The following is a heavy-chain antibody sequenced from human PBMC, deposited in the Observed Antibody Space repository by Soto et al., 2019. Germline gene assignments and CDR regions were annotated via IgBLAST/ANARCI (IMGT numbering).Heavy chain of an antibody. CDR2: LSPYTGNT. J-gene: IGHJ6*02. Sequence: QVQLVQSGDEVKKPGASVTVSCKASGYIFVNYGIAWVRQAPGQGLEWMGWLSPYTGNTHSATKVQGRLTMNTDTSTSTAYMDLGSLISDDTAVYYCVMVDNYVTPTRQDVWGQGITVTVSS. CDR1: GYIFVNYG. CDR3: VMVDNYVTPTRQDV. V-gene: IGHV1-18*01. D-gene: IGHD3-16*01.